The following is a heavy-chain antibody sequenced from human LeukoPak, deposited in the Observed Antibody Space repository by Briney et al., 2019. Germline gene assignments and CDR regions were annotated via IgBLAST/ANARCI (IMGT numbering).Heavy chain of an antibody. J-gene: IGHJ6*03. CDR2: IRYDGSNK. V-gene: IGHV3-30*02. CDR3: APLGGDCSSTSCYRGYYYCYMDV. CDR1: GFTFSSYG. D-gene: IGHD2-2*02. Sequence: GGSLRLSCAASGFTFSSYGMHWVRQAPGKGLEWVAFIRYDGSNKYYADSVKGRFTISRDNSKNTLYLQMNSLRAEDTAVYYCAPLGGDCSSTSCYRGYYYCYMDVWGKGTTVTVSS.